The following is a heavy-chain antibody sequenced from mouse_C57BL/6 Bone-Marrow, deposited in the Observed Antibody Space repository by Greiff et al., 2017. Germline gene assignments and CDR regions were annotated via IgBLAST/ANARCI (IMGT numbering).Heavy chain of an antibody. D-gene: IGHD2-2*01. V-gene: IGHV14-4*01. Sequence: EVQLQQSGAELVRPGASVKLSCTASGFNIKDDYMHWVKQRPEQGLEWIGWIDPENGDTEYASKFQGKATITADTSSNTAYLQLSSLTSEDTAVYYCTTFGYEDDWGQGTTLTVSS. CDR1: GFNIKDDY. CDR2: IDPENGDT. CDR3: TTFGYEDD. J-gene: IGHJ2*01.